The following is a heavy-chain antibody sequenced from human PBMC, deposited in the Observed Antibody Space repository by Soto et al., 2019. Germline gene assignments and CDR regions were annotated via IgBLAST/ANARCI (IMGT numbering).Heavy chain of an antibody. CDR3: VRDLLLGIKVGAFDI. V-gene: IGHV4-61*01. CDR2: IYYSGST. CDR1: GGSVSSGSYY. J-gene: IGHJ3*02. Sequence: SETLSLTCTVSGGSVSSGSYYWSWIRQPPGKGLEWIGYIYYSGSTNYNPSHKSRVTISVDTSKNQFSLKLSSVTAADTAVYYCVRDLLLGIKVGAFDIWGQGTMVTVSS. D-gene: IGHD7-27*01.